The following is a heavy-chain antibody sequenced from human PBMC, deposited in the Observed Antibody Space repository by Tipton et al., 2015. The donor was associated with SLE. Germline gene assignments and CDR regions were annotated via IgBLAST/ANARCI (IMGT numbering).Heavy chain of an antibody. CDR3: ARDGTSGWDVFEL. V-gene: IGHV3-48*03. Sequence: SLRLSCAASGFTFISYEMNWVRQAPGKGLEWVSCISSSGSTISYTDSVKGRFAISRDNANKSLYLQMNSLRPEDTAAYYCARDGTSGWDVFELWGQGTMVTVSS. CDR1: GFTFISYE. J-gene: IGHJ3*01. CDR2: ISSSGSTI. D-gene: IGHD6-19*01.